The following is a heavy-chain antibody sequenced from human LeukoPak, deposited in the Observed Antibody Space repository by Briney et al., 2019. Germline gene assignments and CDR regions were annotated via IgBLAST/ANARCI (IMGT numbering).Heavy chain of an antibody. CDR1: GVTISSYW. CDR3: ARDQPYSSGWYYYCYMDV. V-gene: IGHV3-7*01. CDR2: IKQDGSEK. J-gene: IGHJ6*03. Sequence: GGSLRLSCAASGVTISSYWMSWVRQAPGKGLEWVANIKQDGSEKYYVDSVKGRFTISRDYAKNSLYLQMNSLRAEDTAVYYCARDQPYSSGWYYYCYMDVWGKGTTVTVSS. D-gene: IGHD6-19*01.